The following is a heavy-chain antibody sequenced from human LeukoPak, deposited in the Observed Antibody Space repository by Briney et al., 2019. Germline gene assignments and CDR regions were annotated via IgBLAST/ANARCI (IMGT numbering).Heavy chain of an antibody. D-gene: IGHD2-8*01. CDR3: ARDRAQGVWDV. J-gene: IGHJ6*02. V-gene: IGHV3-21*01. Sequence: PGGSLRLSCAASGSTFSSYEMNWVRQAPGKGLEWVSSISSSSSYIYYADSVKGRFTISRDNAKNSLYLQMNSLRAEDTAVYYCARDRAQGVWDVWGQGTTVTVSS. CDR1: GSTFSSYE. CDR2: ISSSSSYI.